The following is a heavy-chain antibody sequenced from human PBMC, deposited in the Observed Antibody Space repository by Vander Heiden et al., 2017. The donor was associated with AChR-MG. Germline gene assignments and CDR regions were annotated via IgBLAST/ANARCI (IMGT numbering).Heavy chain of an antibody. V-gene: IGHV3-33*01. CDR3: ARDLDYGGNSGLTG. D-gene: IGHD4-17*01. J-gene: IGHJ4*02. CDR2: IWYEGRNK. CDR1: GFTFSGYG. Sequence: QVQLVESGGGVVQPGRSLRLSCAAPGFTFSGYGMHWVRQAPGKGMEWGAVIWYEGRNKYDADSVKGRFTISRDNSKNTLYLQMNSLRAEDTAGYYCARDLDYGGNSGLTGWGQGTLVTVSS.